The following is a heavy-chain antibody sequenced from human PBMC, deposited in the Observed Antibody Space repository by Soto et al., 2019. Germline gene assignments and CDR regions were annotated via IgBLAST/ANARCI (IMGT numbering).Heavy chain of an antibody. V-gene: IGHV4-34*01. J-gene: IGHJ4*02. CDR1: GGTFSGYY. CDR2: INHSGST. Sequence: TSETLSLTCAVYGGTFSGYYWSWIRPPPGKGLEWIGEINHSGSTNYNPSLKSRVTISVDTSKNQFSLKLSSVTAADTAVYYCARRGFRAVRGVIYDYWGQGTLVTVSS. D-gene: IGHD3-10*01. CDR3: ARRGFRAVRGVIYDY.